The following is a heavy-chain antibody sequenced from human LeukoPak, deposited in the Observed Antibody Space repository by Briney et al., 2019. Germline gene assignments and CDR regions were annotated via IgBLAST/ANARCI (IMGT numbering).Heavy chain of an antibody. J-gene: IGHJ5*02. CDR3: ARRDYGSGWRGSFDP. CDR1: GYSFTSSW. V-gene: IGHV5-51*01. CDR2: IYPGDSDT. Sequence: GESLKISCEGIGYSFTSSWIVWVRQMPGKGLEWMEIIYPGDSDTRYSPSFQGQVTISADKSISTAYLQWSSLKTSDTAMYYCARRDYGSGWRGSFDPWGQGTLVTVSS. D-gene: IGHD3-10*01.